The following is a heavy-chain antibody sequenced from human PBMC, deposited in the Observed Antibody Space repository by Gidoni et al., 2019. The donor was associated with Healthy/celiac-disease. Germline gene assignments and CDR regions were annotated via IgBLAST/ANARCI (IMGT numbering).Heavy chain of an antibody. CDR3: TRAPLVVVITSYYYGMDV. J-gene: IGHJ6*02. Sequence: EVQLVESGGGLVQPGRSLRLSCTASGFTFGDYAMSWVRQAPGKGLEWVGFIRSKAYGGTTEYAASVKGRFTISRDDSKSIAYLQMNSLKTEDTAVYYCTRAPLVVVITSYYYGMDVWGQGTTVTVSS. CDR2: IRSKAYGGTT. D-gene: IGHD3-22*01. CDR1: GFTFGDYA. V-gene: IGHV3-49*04.